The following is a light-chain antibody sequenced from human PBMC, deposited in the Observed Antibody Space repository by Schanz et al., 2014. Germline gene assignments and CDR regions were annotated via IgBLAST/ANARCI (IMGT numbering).Light chain of an antibody. CDR1: SSDIGAYNF. CDR3: STNEGSYYV. V-gene: IGLV2-11*01. J-gene: IGLJ1*01. CDR2: DVS. Sequence: QSALTQPRSVSGSPGQSVTISCTGTSSDIGAYNFVSWYQQHPGKAPKLMIYDVSKRPSGVPDRFSGSKSGNTASLTISGFQVEEEADYSSSTNEGSYYVFGTGTKLPVL.